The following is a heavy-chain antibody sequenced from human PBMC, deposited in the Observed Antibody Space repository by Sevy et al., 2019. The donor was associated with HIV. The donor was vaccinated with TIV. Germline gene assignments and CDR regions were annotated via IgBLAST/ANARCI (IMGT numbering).Heavy chain of an antibody. V-gene: IGHV3-15*01. CDR2: IKSKNDGETT. Sequence: GGFLRLSCAASGFTFRNAWMNWVRQAPGKGLEWVGHIKSKNDGETTDYVAPVKGRFTISRDDSKNTHYLQMNSLKIEDTATSYCTTDIAEAGRGELDYWGQGTLVTVSS. J-gene: IGHJ4*02. CDR1: GFTFRNAW. CDR3: TTDIAEAGRGELDY. D-gene: IGHD6-19*01.